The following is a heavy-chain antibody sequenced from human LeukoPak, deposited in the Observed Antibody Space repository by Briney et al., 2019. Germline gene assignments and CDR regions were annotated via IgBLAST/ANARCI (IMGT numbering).Heavy chain of an antibody. Sequence: GGSLRLYCAAAGFTFSKYWRLWVRQAQGKGLESVARINTDGTVTTYADSVKGRFTVSRDNADNTMFLQMNSVRDEDTAVYYCATKQWLAPPPDSWGQGTPVTVSS. CDR1: GFTFSKYW. J-gene: IGHJ4*02. CDR2: INTDGTVT. D-gene: IGHD6-19*01. V-gene: IGHV3-74*01. CDR3: ATKQWLAPPPDS.